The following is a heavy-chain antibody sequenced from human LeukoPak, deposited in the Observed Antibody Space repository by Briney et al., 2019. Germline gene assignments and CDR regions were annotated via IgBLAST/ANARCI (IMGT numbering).Heavy chain of an antibody. CDR1: GFTFSTYA. J-gene: IGHJ1*01. V-gene: IGHV3-48*04. D-gene: IGHD6-13*01. CDR2: ISSSSSTI. Sequence: GGSLRLSCAASGFTFSTYAKHWVRQAPGKGLEWVSYISSSSSTIYYADSVKGRFTISRDNAKNSLYLQMNSLRAEDTTVYYCARGPWVAAAALEYFHHWGQGTLATVSS. CDR3: ARGPWVAAAALEYFHH.